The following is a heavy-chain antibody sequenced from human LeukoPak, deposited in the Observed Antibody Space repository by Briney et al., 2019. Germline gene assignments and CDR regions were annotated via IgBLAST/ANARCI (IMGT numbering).Heavy chain of an antibody. D-gene: IGHD5-12*01. CDR3: ARDVGTTHFDF. V-gene: IGHV1-18*03. Sequence: ASVKVSCKDSGYPFSTYGISWVRQAPGQGLQWMAWISTHNGKTDYAQNFQDRVTVTRDTSTSTVYMELRSLRSDDMAVYFCARDVGTTHFDFWGQGTLVTVSS. CDR2: ISTHNGKT. J-gene: IGHJ4*02. CDR1: GYPFSTYG.